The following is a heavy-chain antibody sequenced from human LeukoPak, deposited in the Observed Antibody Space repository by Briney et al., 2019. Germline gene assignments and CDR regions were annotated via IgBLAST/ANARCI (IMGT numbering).Heavy chain of an antibody. Sequence: PGGSLRLSCAASGFTFSSYSMNWVRQAPGKGLEWVSYISSSSSTIYYADSVKGRFTISRDNAKNSLYLQMNGLRAEDTAVYYCARDGAGYCSGGSYYLFGRPPGAPDYWGQGTLVTVSS. CDR1: GFTFSSYS. J-gene: IGHJ4*02. CDR2: ISSSSSTI. V-gene: IGHV3-48*01. CDR3: ARDGAGYCSGGSYYLFGRPPGAPDY. D-gene: IGHD2-15*01.